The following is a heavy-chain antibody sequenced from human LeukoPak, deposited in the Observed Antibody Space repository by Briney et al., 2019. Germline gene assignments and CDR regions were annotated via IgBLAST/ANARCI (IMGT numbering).Heavy chain of an antibody. CDR1: GGSISSYY. D-gene: IGHD3-22*01. CDR2: IYYSGST. J-gene: IGHJ6*03. V-gene: IGHV4-59*01. CDR3: ARSSENGYSYYYYMDV. Sequence: SETLSLTCTVSGGSISSYYWSWIRQPPGKGLEWIGYIYYSGSTNYNPSLKSRVTISVDTSKNQFSLKLSSVTAADTAVYYCARSSENGYSYYYYMDVWGKGTTVTVSS.